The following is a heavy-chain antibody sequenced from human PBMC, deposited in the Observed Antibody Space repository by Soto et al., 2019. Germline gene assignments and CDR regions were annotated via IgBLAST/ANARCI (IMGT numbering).Heavy chain of an antibody. V-gene: IGHV4-4*02. D-gene: IGHD2-15*01. Sequence: QVQLQESGPGLVKPSGTLSLTCGVSGDSFSSSNWWTWVRQPPGKGLEWIGDILHTGHTDYSPSLRSRVTISIDTSKKEFSLNLTSVTATDTAVYYCARSPRRVGGKWYLACWGQGALVTVSS. CDR3: ARSPRRVGGKWYLAC. CDR2: ILHTGHT. J-gene: IGHJ4*02. CDR1: GDSFSSSNW.